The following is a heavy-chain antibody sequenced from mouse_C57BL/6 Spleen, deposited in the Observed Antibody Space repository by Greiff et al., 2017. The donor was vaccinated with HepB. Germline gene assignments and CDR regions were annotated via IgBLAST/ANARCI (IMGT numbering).Heavy chain of an antibody. Sequence: SLQLSCAASGFTFSDYGMHWVRQAPEKGLEWVAYISSGSSTIYYADTVKGRFTISRDNAKNTLFLQMTSLRSEDTAMYYCATYGSSLFDYWGQGTTLTVSS. J-gene: IGHJ2*01. V-gene: IGHV5-17*01. CDR2: ISSGSSTI. CDR3: ATYGSSLFDY. D-gene: IGHD1-1*01. CDR1: GFTFSDYG.